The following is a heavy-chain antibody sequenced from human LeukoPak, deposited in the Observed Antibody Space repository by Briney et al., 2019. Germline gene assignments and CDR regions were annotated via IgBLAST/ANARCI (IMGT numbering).Heavy chain of an antibody. CDR2: ISYDGSNK. Sequence: GGSLRLSCAASGFTFSSYGMHWVRQAPGKGLEWVAVISYDGSNKYSADSVKGRFTISRDNSKNTLYLQMNSLRAEDTAVYYCAKSAAAGPYYYYGMDVWGQGTTVTVSS. CDR3: AKSAAAGPYYYYGMDV. CDR1: GFTFSSYG. D-gene: IGHD6-13*01. V-gene: IGHV3-30*18. J-gene: IGHJ6*02.